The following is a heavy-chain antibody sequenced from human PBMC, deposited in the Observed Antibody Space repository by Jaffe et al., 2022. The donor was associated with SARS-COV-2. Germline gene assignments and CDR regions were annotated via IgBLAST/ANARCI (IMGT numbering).Heavy chain of an antibody. V-gene: IGHV1-8*01. CDR3: ARGDYRTSGLFEF. J-gene: IGHJ4*02. Sequence: QVHLVQSGAEVKKPGASMKVSCKTSGYTFTSYDINWVRQAAGQGLEWMGWMNPDSGNTGSAQKFQGRVTMTRNTSITTAYMELSSLTSEDTAVYFCARGDYRTSGLFEFWGQGTLFTVSS. CDR2: MNPDSGNT. CDR1: GYTFTSYD. D-gene: IGHD4-17*01.